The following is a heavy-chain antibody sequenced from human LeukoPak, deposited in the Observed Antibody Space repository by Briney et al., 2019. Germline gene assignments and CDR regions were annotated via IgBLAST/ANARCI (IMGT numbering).Heavy chain of an antibody. V-gene: IGHV6-1*01. Sequence: SQTLSLTCAISGDSLSSNSAAWNWIRPSPSRGLEWLGRTYYRSQWYNDYAISVKSRITTHPDTSKNQFSLQLNSVTPADTAVYYRARGVPAVAGQAYYYYYMDVWGKGTTVTASS. CDR2: TYYRSQWYN. CDR1: GDSLSSNSAA. D-gene: IGHD6-19*01. CDR3: ARGVPAVAGQAYYYYYMDV. J-gene: IGHJ6*03.